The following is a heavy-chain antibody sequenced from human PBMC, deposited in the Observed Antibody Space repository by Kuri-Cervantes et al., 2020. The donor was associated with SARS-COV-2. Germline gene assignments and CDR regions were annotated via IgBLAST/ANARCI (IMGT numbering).Heavy chain of an antibody. J-gene: IGHJ3*02. CDR3: ARGMGGYDAFDI. CDR2: INSDGSST. D-gene: IGHD5-12*01. CDR1: GFTFSSYW. Sequence: GESLKISCAASGFTFSSYWMQWVRQAPGKGLVWVSRINSDGSSTSYADSVKGRLTISRDNAKNTLYLQMKSLRAEDTAVYYCARGMGGYDAFDIWGQGTMVTVSS. V-gene: IGHV3-74*01.